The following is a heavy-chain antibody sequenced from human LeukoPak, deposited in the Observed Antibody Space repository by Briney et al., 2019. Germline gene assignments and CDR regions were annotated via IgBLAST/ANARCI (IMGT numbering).Heavy chain of an antibody. Sequence: PSQTLSLTCSVSGGSISSGSYYWSWIRQPPGKGLEWIGEINHSGSTNYNPSLKSRVSMSVDTSKNQFSLRLNSVTAADTAVYFCARGHNIVGPWGQGTLVTVSS. V-gene: IGHV4-39*07. D-gene: IGHD1-14*01. CDR3: ARGHNIVGP. CDR2: INHSGST. J-gene: IGHJ5*02. CDR1: GGSISSGSYY.